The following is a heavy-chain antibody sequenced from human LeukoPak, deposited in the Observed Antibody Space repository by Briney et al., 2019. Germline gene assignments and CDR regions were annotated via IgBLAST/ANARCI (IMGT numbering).Heavy chain of an antibody. CDR3: ARVGATLYYYYYMDV. V-gene: IGHV4-59*01. CDR1: GFTFSSYA. D-gene: IGHD1-26*01. Sequence: PGGSLRLSCAASGFTFSSYAMSWIRQPPGKGLEWIGYIYYSGSTNYNPSLKSRVTISVDTSKNQFSLKLSSVTAADTAVYYCARVGATLYYYYYMDVWGKGTTVTVSS. J-gene: IGHJ6*03. CDR2: IYYSGST.